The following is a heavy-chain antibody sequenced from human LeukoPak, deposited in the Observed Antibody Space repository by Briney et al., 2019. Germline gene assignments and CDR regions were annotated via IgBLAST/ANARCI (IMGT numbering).Heavy chain of an antibody. V-gene: IGHV4-38-2*02. J-gene: IGHJ4*02. CDR1: GYSISSGYY. CDR3: ARAKLDWLYSYFDS. Sequence: SETLSLTCTVSGYSISSGYYWGWIRQPPGKGLEWIGYISDRGLTNYNSSLKSRVTMSVDTSKNQFSLNLSSVTAADTAIYYCARAKLDWLYSYFDSWGQGILVTVSS. CDR2: ISDRGLT. D-gene: IGHD3-9*01.